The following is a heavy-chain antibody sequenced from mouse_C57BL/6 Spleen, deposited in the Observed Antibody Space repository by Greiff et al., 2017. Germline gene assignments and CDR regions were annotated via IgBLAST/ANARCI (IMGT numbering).Heavy chain of an antibody. CDR2: ISDGGSYT. Sequence: EVNVVESGGGLVKPGGSLKLSCAASGFTFSSYAMSWVRQTPEKRLEWVATISDGGSYTYYPDNVKGRFTFSRDNAKNNLYLQMSHLKSEDTAMYYCARDSNYSWCAYWGQGTLVTVSA. D-gene: IGHD2-5*01. CDR3: ARDSNYSWCAY. CDR1: GFTFSSYA. V-gene: IGHV5-4*01. J-gene: IGHJ3*01.